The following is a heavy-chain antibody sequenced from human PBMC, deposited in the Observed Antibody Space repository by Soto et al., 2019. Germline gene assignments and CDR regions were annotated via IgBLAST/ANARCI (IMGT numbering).Heavy chain of an antibody. CDR1: GFTFSSYA. Sequence: GGSLRLSCAASGFTFSSYAMSWVRQAPGKGLEWVSAISGSGGSTYYADSVKGRFTISRDNSKNTLYLQMNSLRAEDKAVYYCAKDPGEQLVYFDYWGQGTLVTVSS. CDR2: ISGSGGST. CDR3: AKDPGEQLVYFDY. V-gene: IGHV3-23*01. J-gene: IGHJ4*02. D-gene: IGHD6-6*01.